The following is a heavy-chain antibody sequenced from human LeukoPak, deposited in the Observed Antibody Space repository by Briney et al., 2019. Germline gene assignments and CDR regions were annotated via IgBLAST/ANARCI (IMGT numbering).Heavy chain of an antibody. V-gene: IGHV4-59*01. D-gene: IGHD3-10*01. CDR3: ARGYYGSGIKSGYFDY. CDR1: GGSISSYY. Sequence: SETLSLTCTVSGGSISSYYWSWIRQPPGKGLEWIGYIYYSGSTNYNPSLKSRVTISVDTSKNQFSLKLSSVTAADTAVYYCARGYYGSGIKSGYFDYWGQGTLVTVSS. J-gene: IGHJ4*02. CDR2: IYYSGST.